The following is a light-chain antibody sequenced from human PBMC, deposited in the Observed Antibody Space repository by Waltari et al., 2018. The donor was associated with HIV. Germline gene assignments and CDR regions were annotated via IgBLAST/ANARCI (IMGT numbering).Light chain of an antibody. CDR2: EVS. CDR1: GVMFGKYAL. J-gene: IGLJ1*01. CDR3: ISYTSSISYV. Sequence: SPLPQPPSASGSPGQSLTISCPGTGVMFGKYALASWYQQYPGLAPKLVISEVSDRPSGIPIRFSGSKSGNTASLTISGLQAEDEADYYCISYTSSISYVFGTGTQVTVL. V-gene: IGLV2-14*02.